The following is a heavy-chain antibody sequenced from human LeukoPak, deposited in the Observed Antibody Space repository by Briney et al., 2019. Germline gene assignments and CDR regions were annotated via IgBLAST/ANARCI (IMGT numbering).Heavy chain of an antibody. V-gene: IGHV4-59*01. CDR3: ARGMLWFGEYHAFDI. CDR2: IFYSGST. D-gene: IGHD3-10*01. Sequence: SETLSLTCTVSGSSISSYYWSWIRQPPGKGLECIGYIFYSGSTNYNPFLKSRVTMSVDTSKNQFSLELSSVTAADTAVYYCARGMLWFGEYHAFDIWGQGTMVTVSS. CDR1: GSSISSYY. J-gene: IGHJ3*02.